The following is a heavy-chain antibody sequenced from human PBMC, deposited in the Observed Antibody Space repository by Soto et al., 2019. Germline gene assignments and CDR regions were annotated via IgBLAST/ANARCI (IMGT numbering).Heavy chain of an antibody. V-gene: IGHV3-33*01. CDR1: GFTFSSYG. CDR2: IWYDGSNK. Sequence: QVQLVESGGGVVQPGRSLRLSCAASGFTFSSYGMHWVRQAPGKGLEWVAVIWYDGSNKYYADSVKGRFTSSRDNSKNTLYLQMNSLRAEDTAVYYCAREGIVVVPAAENYDFDYWGQGTLVTVSS. CDR3: AREGIVVVPAAENYDFDY. D-gene: IGHD2-2*01. J-gene: IGHJ4*02.